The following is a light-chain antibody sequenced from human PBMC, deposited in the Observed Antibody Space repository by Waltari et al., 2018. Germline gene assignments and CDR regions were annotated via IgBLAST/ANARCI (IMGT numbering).Light chain of an antibody. CDR3: QTWGTGTHVV. V-gene: IGLV4-69*01. J-gene: IGLJ2*01. Sequence: QPELTQSPSASASLGASVKLTCILSSGHSSYAIAWHQQQPQKVPRYLMKLNSDGSHNKGDGIPDRFSGSSSGSERYLTVASLQSEDEADYYCQTWGTGTHVVFGGGTKLTVL. CDR2: LNSDGSH. CDR1: SGHSSYA.